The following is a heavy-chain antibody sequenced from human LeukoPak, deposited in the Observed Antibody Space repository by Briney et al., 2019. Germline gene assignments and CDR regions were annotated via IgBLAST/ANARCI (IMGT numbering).Heavy chain of an antibody. CDR2: INHSGST. J-gene: IGHJ4*02. V-gene: IGHV4-34*01. D-gene: IGHD1-14*01. CDR3: ARTPPGPDYRC. Sequence: PSETLSLTCAVYGGSFSGYYWSWIRQPPGKGLEWIGEINHSGSTNYNPSLKSRVTISVDTSKNQFSLKLSSVTAADTAVYYCARTPPGPDYRCWGQGILVTVSS. CDR1: GGSFSGYY.